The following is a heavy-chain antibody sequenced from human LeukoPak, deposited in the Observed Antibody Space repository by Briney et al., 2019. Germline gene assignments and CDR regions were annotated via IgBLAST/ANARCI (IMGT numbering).Heavy chain of an antibody. CDR1: GYTFTRYG. CDR3: ASVYSSSWYGYIY. V-gene: IGHV1-18*01. J-gene: IGHJ4*02. D-gene: IGHD6-13*01. CDR2: MSTYNGNT. Sequence: ASVKVSCKASGYTFTRYGITGVRQAPGQGVEWMGWMSTYNGNTNHAQKLQGRVTMTTDTSPRTPYIELRSLRAYDTAVHYCASVYSSSWYGYIYWGQGTLVTVSS.